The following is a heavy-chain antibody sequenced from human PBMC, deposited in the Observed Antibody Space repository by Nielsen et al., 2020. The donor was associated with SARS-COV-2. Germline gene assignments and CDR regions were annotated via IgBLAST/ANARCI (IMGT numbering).Heavy chain of an antibody. CDR2: IYPGDSDT. J-gene: IGHJ4*02. CDR1: GYSFTSYW. V-gene: IGHV5-51*01. Sequence: GESLKISCKGPGYSFTSYWIGWVRQMPGKGLEWMGIIYPGDSDTRYSPSFQGPVTISADKSISTAYLQWSSLKASDTAMYYCARRAYGPMSYFDYWGQGTLVTVSS. CDR3: ARRAYGPMSYFDY. D-gene: IGHD3-10*01.